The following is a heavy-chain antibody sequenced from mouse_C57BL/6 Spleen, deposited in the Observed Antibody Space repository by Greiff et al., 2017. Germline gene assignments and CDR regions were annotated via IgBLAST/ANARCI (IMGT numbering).Heavy chain of an antibody. CDR3: VRDYWDY. V-gene: IGHV10-3*01. Sequence: GGGLVQPKGSLKLSCAASGFTFNTYAMHWVRQAPGKGLEWVDRIRSKSSNYATYYADSVKDRFTISRDDSQSMLYLQMNNLKTEDTAMYYCVRDYWDYWGQGTTLTVSS. CDR2: IRSKSSNYAT. J-gene: IGHJ2*01. CDR1: GFTFNTYA.